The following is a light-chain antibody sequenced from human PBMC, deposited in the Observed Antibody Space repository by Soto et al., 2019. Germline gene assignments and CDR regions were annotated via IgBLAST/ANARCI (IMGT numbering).Light chain of an antibody. V-gene: IGKV1-5*01. CDR2: DGM. J-gene: IGKJ2*01. Sequence: DIQMTQSPSTLSASVGDRVTITCRASQSVFIWVAWYQQKPGRAPKLLIFDGMNLENGVTSRFSADGSETGLTRTIRGVQPDGFATFYCQQYSGYSFAFGQWTELEI. CDR3: QQYSGYSFA. CDR1: QSVFIW.